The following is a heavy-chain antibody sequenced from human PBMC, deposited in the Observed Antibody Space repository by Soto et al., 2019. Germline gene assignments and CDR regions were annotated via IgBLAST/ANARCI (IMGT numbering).Heavy chain of an antibody. J-gene: IGHJ4*02. CDR1: GGTFSSYA. V-gene: IGHV1-69*01. D-gene: IGHD3-10*01. CDR3: ARDYYGSGSPSVGYFDY. CDR2: VIPIFGTA. Sequence: QVQLVQSGAEVKKPGSSVKVSCKASGGTFSSYAISWVRQAPGQGLEWMGGVIPIFGTANYAQKFQGRVTITADESTSTAYMELSSLRSEDTAVYYCARDYYGSGSPSVGYFDYWGQGTLVTVSS.